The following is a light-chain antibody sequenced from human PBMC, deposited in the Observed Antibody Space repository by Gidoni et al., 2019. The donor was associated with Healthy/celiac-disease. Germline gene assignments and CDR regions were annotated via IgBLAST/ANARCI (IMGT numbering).Light chain of an antibody. CDR2: KAS. V-gene: IGKV1-5*03. J-gene: IGKJ4*01. CDR3: QQYNSYSLLT. Sequence: IQMTQSPSTLSASVGDRVTITCRASQSISSWFAWYQQKPGKAPKLLIYKASSLESGVPSRFSGSGSGTEFTLTISSLQPDDFATYYCQQYNSYSLLTFGGGTKVEIK. CDR1: QSISSW.